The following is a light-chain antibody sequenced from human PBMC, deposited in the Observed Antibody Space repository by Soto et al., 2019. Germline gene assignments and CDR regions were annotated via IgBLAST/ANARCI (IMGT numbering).Light chain of an antibody. J-gene: IGKJ1*01. CDR1: QGISNY. V-gene: IGKV1-27*01. Sequence: DIQMTQSPSSLSASVGDRVTITCRASQGISNYLAWYQQKPGKVPKLLIYAASTLQSGVPSRFIGSGSTTDFTLTISSLQPEDVATYYWQKYNSAAWKYGQGPMVEIK. CDR2: AAS. CDR3: QKYNSAAWK.